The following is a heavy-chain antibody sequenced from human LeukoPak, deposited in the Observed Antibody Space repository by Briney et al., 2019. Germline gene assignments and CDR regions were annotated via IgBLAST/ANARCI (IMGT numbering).Heavy chain of an antibody. CDR2: ISGSGGST. CDR1: GFTFSSYG. J-gene: IGHJ3*02. V-gene: IGHV3-23*01. D-gene: IGHD1-26*01. Sequence: GGSLRLSCAASGFTFSSYGMNWVRQAPGKGLEWVSAISGSGGSTYYADSVKGRFTISRDNSKNTLYLQMNSLRAEDTAVYYCAKGGTIYSGSYSDAFDIWGQGTMVTVSS. CDR3: AKGGTIYSGSYSDAFDI.